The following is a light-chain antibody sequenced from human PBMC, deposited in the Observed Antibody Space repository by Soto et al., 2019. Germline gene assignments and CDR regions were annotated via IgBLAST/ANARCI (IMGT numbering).Light chain of an antibody. V-gene: IGKV1-5*03. CDR2: KAS. J-gene: IGKJ4*01. CDR3: KQYHSYSLT. CDR1: QSISSW. Sequence: DIQMTQSPSTLSASVGDRVTVTCRASQSISSWLAWYQQKPGKAPKLLIYKASSLEGGVPSRFSGSGSGTDFTLTISSLQPDDFATYYCKQYHSYSLTFGGVTKV.